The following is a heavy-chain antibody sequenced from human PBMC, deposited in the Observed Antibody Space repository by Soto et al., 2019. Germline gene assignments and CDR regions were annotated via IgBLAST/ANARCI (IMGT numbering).Heavy chain of an antibody. CDR1: GGSISSYY. CDR3: ARHYPIGNTGNYFAY. J-gene: IGHJ4*02. CDR2: ISYTGST. V-gene: IGHV4-59*08. Sequence: PSETLSLTCSVSGGSISSYYWGWIRQPPGKGLEWIGYISYTGSTDYSPSLKSRVTISVDTSKNQFSLKVRSVTAADTAIYFCARHYPIGNTGNYFAYWGRGTLVTVSS.